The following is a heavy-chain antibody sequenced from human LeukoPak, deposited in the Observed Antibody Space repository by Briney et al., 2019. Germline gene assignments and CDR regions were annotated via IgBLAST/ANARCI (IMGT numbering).Heavy chain of an antibody. V-gene: IGHV4-34*01. CDR1: GGSFSGYY. CDR3: ARGPRITMVRGVPPYFDY. CDR2: ISHSGST. D-gene: IGHD3-10*01. Sequence: PSETLSLTCAVYGGSFSGYYWSWIRQPPGKGLEWIGEISHSGSTNYNPSLKSRVTISVDTSKNQFSLKLSSVTAADTAVYYCARGPRITMVRGVPPYFDYWGQGTLVTVSS. J-gene: IGHJ4*02.